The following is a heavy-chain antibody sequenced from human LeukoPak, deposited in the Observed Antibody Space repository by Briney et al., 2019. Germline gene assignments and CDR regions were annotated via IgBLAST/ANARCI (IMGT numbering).Heavy chain of an antibody. J-gene: IGHJ4*02. CDR3: ALTPDYYGSGSFDY. CDR2: IKEDGSEK. CDR1: GFTFSSYW. D-gene: IGHD3-10*01. V-gene: IGHV3-7*01. Sequence: GGSLRLSWAASGFTFSSYWMSWVRQAPGKGLEWVADIKEDGSEKYYVDSVKGRFTISRDNAKNSLYLQMNSLRAEDTAVYYCALTPDYYGSGSFDYWGQGTLVTVSS.